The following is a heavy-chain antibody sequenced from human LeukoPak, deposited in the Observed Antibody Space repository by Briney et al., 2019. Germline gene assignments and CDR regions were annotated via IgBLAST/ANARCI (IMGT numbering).Heavy chain of an antibody. CDR1: GFTFSTYV. Sequence: GGSLRLSCAASGFTFSTYVMHWVRQAPGKGLEWVALISYDESNKYYADSVKGRFTISRDNSDNTLYLQMNSLRAEDTALYYCASKWYCGGDCYYQIDFWGQGTLVTVSS. V-gene: IGHV3-30*03. D-gene: IGHD2-21*02. CDR2: ISYDESNK. J-gene: IGHJ4*02. CDR3: ASKWYCGGDCYYQIDF.